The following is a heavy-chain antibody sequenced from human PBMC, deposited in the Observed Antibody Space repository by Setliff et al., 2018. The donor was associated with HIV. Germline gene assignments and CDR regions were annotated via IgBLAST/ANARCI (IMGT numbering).Heavy chain of an antibody. CDR2: ILPMLNIA. CDR3: AREIPDYYDILTGYNIPNAFDI. Sequence: RASVKVSCKASGGTFSSYTINWVRQAPGQGLEWMGGILPMLNIANFTQKFQGRVTITADKSTDTAYMELSSLSYEDTAVYYCAREIPDYYDILTGYNIPNAFDIWGQGTMVTVSS. V-gene: IGHV1-69*10. D-gene: IGHD3-9*01. CDR1: GGTFSSYT. J-gene: IGHJ3*02.